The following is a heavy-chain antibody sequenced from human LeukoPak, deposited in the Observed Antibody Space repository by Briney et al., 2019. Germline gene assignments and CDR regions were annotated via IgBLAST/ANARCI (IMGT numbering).Heavy chain of an antibody. V-gene: IGHV3-23*01. D-gene: IGHD6-13*01. CDR3: AKGAEQLVGLFDY. CDR1: GFTFSSYA. J-gene: IGHJ4*02. Sequence: GGSLRLSCAASGFTFSSYAMSWVRQAPGKGLEWVSAISGSGDSTYYADSVKGRFTVSRDNSKNTLYLQMNSLRVEDTAVYYCAKGAEQLVGLFDYWGQGTLVTVSS. CDR2: ISGSGDST.